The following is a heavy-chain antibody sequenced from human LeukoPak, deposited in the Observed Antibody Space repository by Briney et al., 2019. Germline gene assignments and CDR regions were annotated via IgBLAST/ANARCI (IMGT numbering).Heavy chain of an antibody. V-gene: IGHV4-59*01. CDR1: GGSITVYY. D-gene: IGHD1-26*01. Sequence: SESLSLTCSLSGGSITVYYWSWFRQLPGEGLEWIGYIFHTGSTNYSPSLKRRVTLSVDASRNQFSLGLVSVTAADTAVYYCARDRGTTGYYYLDSWGRGIVVTVSS. CDR2: IFHTGST. CDR3: ARDRGTTGYYYLDS. J-gene: IGHJ4*02.